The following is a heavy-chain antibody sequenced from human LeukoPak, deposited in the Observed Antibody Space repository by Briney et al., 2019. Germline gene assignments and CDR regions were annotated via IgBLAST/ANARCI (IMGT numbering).Heavy chain of an antibody. J-gene: IGHJ6*03. Sequence: RTSETLSLTCTVSGGSISSSSYYWGWIRQPPGKGLEWIGEINHSGSTNYNPSLKSRVTISVDTSKNQFSLKLSSVTAADTAVYYCARGWGVGYYYMDVWGKGTTVTVSS. D-gene: IGHD7-27*01. CDR2: INHSGST. CDR3: ARGWGVGYYYMDV. V-gene: IGHV4-39*07. CDR1: GGSISSSSYY.